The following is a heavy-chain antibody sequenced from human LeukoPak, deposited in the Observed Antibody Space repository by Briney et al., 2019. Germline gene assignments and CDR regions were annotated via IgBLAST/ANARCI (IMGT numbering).Heavy chain of an antibody. J-gene: IGHJ4*02. V-gene: IGHV3-48*03. CDR2: ISSSGSTI. Sequence: PGGSLRLSCAASGFTFSSYEMNWVRQAPGKGLEWVSYISSSGSTIYYADSVKGRFTISRDNAKNSLYLQMNSLRAEDTAVYYCARVGGYCSSTSCSPLFDYWGQGTLVTVSS. CDR3: ARVGGYCSSTSCSPLFDY. D-gene: IGHD2-2*01. CDR1: GFTFSSYE.